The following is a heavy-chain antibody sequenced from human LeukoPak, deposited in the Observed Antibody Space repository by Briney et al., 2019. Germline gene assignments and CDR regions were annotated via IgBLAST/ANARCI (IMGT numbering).Heavy chain of an antibody. Sequence: SGGSLRLSCTVSEFTFSSYGMHWVRQAPGKGLEWVAFIRYDGSNKYYADSVKGRFTISRDNSKNTLYLQMNSLRAEDTAVYYCAKILSSYGGSDYWGQGTLVTVFS. CDR1: EFTFSSYG. CDR3: AKILSSYGGSDY. V-gene: IGHV3-30*02. CDR2: IRYDGSNK. D-gene: IGHD4-23*01. J-gene: IGHJ4*02.